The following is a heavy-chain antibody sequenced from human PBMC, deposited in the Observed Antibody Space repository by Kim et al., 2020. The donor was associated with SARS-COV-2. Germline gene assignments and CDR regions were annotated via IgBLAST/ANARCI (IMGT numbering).Heavy chain of an antibody. V-gene: IGHV4-34*01. D-gene: IGHD3-10*01. CDR2: INHSGST. CDR1: GGSFSGYY. J-gene: IGHJ4*02. CDR3: ARRITMVRGVSPDFDY. Sequence: SETLSLTCAVYGGSFSGYYWSWIRQPPGKGLEWIGEINHSGSTNYNPSLESRVTISVDTSKNQFSLKLSSVTAADTAVYYCARRITMVRGVSPDFDYWGQGTLVTVSS.